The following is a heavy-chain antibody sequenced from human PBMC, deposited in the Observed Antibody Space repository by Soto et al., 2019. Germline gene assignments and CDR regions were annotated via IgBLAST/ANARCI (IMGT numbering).Heavy chain of an antibody. CDR1: GGSISSGGYY. CDR3: ASVGYCSGGSCYPSKYYFDY. V-gene: IGHV4-31*03. Sequence: QVQLQESGPGLVKPSQTLSLTCTVSGGSISSGGYYWSWIRQHPGKGLEWIGYIYYSGSTYYNPSLKNRLTISGDTSKVQFSLKLSSVTVADPAVYYCASVGYCSGGSCYPSKYYFDYWGQGTLVTVSS. D-gene: IGHD2-15*01. CDR2: IYYSGST. J-gene: IGHJ4*02.